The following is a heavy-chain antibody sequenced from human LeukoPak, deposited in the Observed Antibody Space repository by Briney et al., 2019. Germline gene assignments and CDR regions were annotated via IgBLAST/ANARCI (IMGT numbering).Heavy chain of an antibody. CDR3: ARDGGIAADDDY. J-gene: IGHJ4*02. Sequence: PSETLSLTCTVSGGSIGSYYRSWIRQPPGKGLEWIGYIFYGGSTNYNPSLKSRVTISVDTSKNQFSLKLSSVTAADTAVYYCARDGGIAADDDYWGQGTLVTVSS. CDR1: GGSIGSYY. D-gene: IGHD6-13*01. V-gene: IGHV4-59*12. CDR2: IFYGGST.